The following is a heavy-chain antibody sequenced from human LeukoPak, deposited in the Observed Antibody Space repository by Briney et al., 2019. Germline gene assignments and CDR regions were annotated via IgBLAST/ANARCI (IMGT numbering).Heavy chain of an antibody. J-gene: IGHJ3*02. CDR2: INPNSGGT. V-gene: IGHV1-2*02. D-gene: IGHD6-13*01. CDR1: GYTFTSYY. CDR3: ARRSSTHAFDI. Sequence: ASVKVSCKASGYTFTSYYMYWVRQAPGQGLEWMGWINPNSGGTNYAQKFQGRVTMTRDTSISTAYMELSRLRSDDTAVYYCARRSSTHAFDIWGQGTMVTVSS.